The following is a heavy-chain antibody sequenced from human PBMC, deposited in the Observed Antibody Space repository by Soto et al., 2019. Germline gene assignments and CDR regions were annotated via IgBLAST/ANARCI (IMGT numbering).Heavy chain of an antibody. CDR1: GESFSGFY. CDR2: INHSGTT. J-gene: IGHJ6*02. CDR3: ARADRTLVTSYGLDV. D-gene: IGHD2-21*02. Sequence: SETLSLTCAVSGESFSGFYWTWIRQPPGEGLEWIGEINHSGTTNFNPSLRSRLTISLDSSKKHFSLKLTSMTVADAAVYYCARADRTLVTSYGLDVWGQGTTVTVSS. V-gene: IGHV4-34*01.